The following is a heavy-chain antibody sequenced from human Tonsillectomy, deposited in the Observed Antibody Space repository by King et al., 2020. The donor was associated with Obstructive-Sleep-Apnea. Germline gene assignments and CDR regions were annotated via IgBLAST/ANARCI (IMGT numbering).Heavy chain of an antibody. CDR2: IWYDGSNK. Sequence: VQLVESGGGVVQPGRSLRLSCAASGFTFSSYGMHWVRQAPGKGLEWVAVIWYDGSNKYYADSVKGRFTISRDNSKNTLYLQRNSLGAEDTAVYYCARGPGVVAYFDYWGQGTLVTVSS. V-gene: IGHV3-33*01. CDR1: GFTFSSYG. D-gene: IGHD3-22*01. J-gene: IGHJ4*02. CDR3: ARGPGVVAYFDY.